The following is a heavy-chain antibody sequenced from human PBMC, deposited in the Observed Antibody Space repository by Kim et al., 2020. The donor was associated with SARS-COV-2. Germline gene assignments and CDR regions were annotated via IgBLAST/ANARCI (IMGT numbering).Heavy chain of an antibody. CDR3: ARDADAPGELGRYGMDV. J-gene: IGHJ6*02. V-gene: IGHV1-18*01. CDR1: GYIYANYG. D-gene: IGHD1-26*01. Sequence: ASVKVSCKTYGYIYANYGVTWVRQAPGHGLEWLGWISPYGSYTKYSEKVQGRVTMTTDTSTSTGYIEVRSLRSDDTAVYYCARDADAPGELGRYGMDVWGQGTTVTVSS. CDR2: ISPYGSYT.